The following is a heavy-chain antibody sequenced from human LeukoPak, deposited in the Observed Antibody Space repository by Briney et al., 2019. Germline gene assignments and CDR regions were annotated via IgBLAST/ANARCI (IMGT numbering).Heavy chain of an antibody. CDR3: ASLITSIVVGDP. CDR1: VYTFTSYD. D-gene: IGHD3-22*01. Sequence: VASVKVSCKASVYTFTSYDINWVRQATGQGLEWMGWMNPNSGNTGYAQKFQGRVTMTRNTSISTAYMELSSLRSEDTAVYYCASLITSIVVGDPWGQGTLVTVSS. V-gene: IGHV1-8*01. J-gene: IGHJ5*02. CDR2: MNPNSGNT.